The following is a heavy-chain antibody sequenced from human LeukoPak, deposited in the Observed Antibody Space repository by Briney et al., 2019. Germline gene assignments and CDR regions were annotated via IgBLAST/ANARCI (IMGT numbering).Heavy chain of an antibody. CDR2: IYTSGST. Sequence: PSETLSLTCTVSGGSISSGSYYWSWIRQPAGKGLEWIGRIYTSGSTNYNPSLKSRVTISVDTSKNQFSLKLSSVTAADTAVYYCARGIERIWQFDYWGQGTLVTVSS. V-gene: IGHV4-61*02. CDR1: GGSISSGSYY. J-gene: IGHJ4*02. D-gene: IGHD2-15*01. CDR3: ARGIERIWQFDY.